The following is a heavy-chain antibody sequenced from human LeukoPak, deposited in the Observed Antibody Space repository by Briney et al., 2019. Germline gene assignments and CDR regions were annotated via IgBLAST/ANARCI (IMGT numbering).Heavy chain of an antibody. Sequence: GGSLRLSCAASGFTFSDYYMSWVRQAPGKGVEWVSYISSSSSYKNYADSVKGRFTTSRENAKNSLYLQMNSLRAEDTAVYYCAGYSYGLSYPNWFDPWGQGTLVTVSS. V-gene: IGHV3-11*03. CDR3: AGYSYGLSYPNWFDP. CDR2: ISSSSSYK. D-gene: IGHD5-18*01. CDR1: GFTFSDYY. J-gene: IGHJ5*02.